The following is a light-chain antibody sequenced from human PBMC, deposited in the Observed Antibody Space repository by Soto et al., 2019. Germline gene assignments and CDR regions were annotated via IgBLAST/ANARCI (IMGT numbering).Light chain of an antibody. J-gene: IGKJ1*01. CDR2: DAS. V-gene: IGKV1-5*01. Sequence: DIQMTQSPSPLSASVGDRVTITCRASQSISSWLAWYQQKPGKAPKLLIYDASSLESGVPSRFSGSGPGTEFTLTISSLQPDDFATYYCQQYNSYGTLGQGTKVDIK. CDR1: QSISSW. CDR3: QQYNSYGT.